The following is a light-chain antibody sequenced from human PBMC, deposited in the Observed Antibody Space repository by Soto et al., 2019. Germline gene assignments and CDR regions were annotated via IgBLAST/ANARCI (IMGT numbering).Light chain of an antibody. V-gene: IGKV1-5*01. CDR2: DAS. CDR3: QQYNSYWT. CDR1: QSIGRW. J-gene: IGKJ1*01. Sequence: DIQMTQSPSTLSASVGDRVTITCRASQSIGRWLAWYQQKPGEAPKFLIYDASSLRSGVPSRFSGSGSGTEFTLTISSLQPDDFATYYCQQYNSYWTFGQGTKVDIK.